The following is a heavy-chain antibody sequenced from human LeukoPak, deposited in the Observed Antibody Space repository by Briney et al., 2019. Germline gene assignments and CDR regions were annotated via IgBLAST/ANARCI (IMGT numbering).Heavy chain of an antibody. CDR3: ARDAYDILTGYYDLTDV. CDR2: IYYSGST. Sequence: PSETLSLTCTVSGGSISTYYWSWIRQPPGKGLEWIGYIYYSGSTNYNPSLKSRVTISVDTSKNQFSLKLSSVTAADTAVYYCARDAYDILTGYYDLTDVWGQGTTVTVSS. J-gene: IGHJ6*02. CDR1: GGSISTYY. V-gene: IGHV4-59*01. D-gene: IGHD3-9*01.